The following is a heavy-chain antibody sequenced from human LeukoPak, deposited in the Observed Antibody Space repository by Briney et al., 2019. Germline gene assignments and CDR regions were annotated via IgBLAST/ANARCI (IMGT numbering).Heavy chain of an antibody. D-gene: IGHD6-13*01. J-gene: IGHJ6*02. Sequence: GASVKVSCKASGYTFTSYGISWVRQAPGQGLEWMGWISAYNGNTNYAQKLQGRVTMTTDTSTSTAYMELRSLRSDDTAVYYCARVLAAAIVTYYYYYGMDVWGQGTTVTVSS. CDR1: GYTFTSYG. V-gene: IGHV1-18*01. CDR3: ARVLAAAIVTYYYYYGMDV. CDR2: ISAYNGNT.